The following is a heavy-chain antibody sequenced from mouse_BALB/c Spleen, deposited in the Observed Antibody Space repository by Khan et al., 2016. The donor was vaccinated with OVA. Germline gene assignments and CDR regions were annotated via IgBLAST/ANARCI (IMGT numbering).Heavy chain of an antibody. CDR2: IGPGSGNT. CDR3: ARSNYYGSSLYARDY. Sequence: DLVKPGASVKLSCKASGYTFTSYWINWIKQRPGQGLEWVGHIGPGSGNTYYNEIFKGKATLTVDTSSSTAYIQLSSLSSEDSAVYFGARSNYYGSSLYARDYWGQGTSVTVSS. D-gene: IGHD1-1*01. CDR1: GYTFTSYW. V-gene: IGHV1S41*01. J-gene: IGHJ4*01.